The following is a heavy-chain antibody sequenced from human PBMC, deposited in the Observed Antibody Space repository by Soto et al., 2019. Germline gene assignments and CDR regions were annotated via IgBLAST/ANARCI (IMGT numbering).Heavy chain of an antibody. J-gene: IGHJ2*01. CDR3: AREPVGGRVVVGYWYFDV. Sequence: QVQLVQSGAEVKKPGTSVNVSCKASGGTFSSYAISCERQAPGQGLEWMGGVIPIFGTANYAQKFQDRVTITADESTRTAYMELSSLRSEGTAVDYCAREPVGGRVVVGYWYFDVWGRDTLVTVSS. CDR2: VIPIFGTA. D-gene: IGHD3-22*01. CDR1: GGTFSSYA. V-gene: IGHV1-69*01.